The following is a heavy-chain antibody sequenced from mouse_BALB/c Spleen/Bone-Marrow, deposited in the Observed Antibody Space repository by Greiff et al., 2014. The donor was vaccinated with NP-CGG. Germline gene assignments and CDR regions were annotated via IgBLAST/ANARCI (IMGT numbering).Heavy chain of an antibody. CDR2: INPNNGGT. V-gene: IGHV1-18*01. Sequence: EVQLQESGPELVKPGASVKISCKTSGYTFTEYTMHWVKQSHGKSLEWIGGINPNNGGTSYNQKFKGKATSTVDKSSSTAYMELRSLTSEDSAVYYCARWKDGYYSWFAYWGQGTLVTVSA. J-gene: IGHJ3*01. D-gene: IGHD2-3*01. CDR3: ARWKDGYYSWFAY. CDR1: GYTFTEYT.